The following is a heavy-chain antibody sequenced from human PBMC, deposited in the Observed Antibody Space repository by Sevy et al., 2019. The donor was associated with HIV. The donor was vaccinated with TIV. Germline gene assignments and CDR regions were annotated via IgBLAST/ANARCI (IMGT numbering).Heavy chain of an antibody. V-gene: IGHV3-30*18. J-gene: IGHJ4*02. CDR3: AKGPYYYGSGGYPVY. Sequence: GGSLRLSCAASGFTFSSYGMHWVRQAPGKGLEWVAVISYDGSNKYYADSVKGRFTISRDNSKNTLYLQMNSLRAEDTAVYYCAKGPYYYGSGGYPVYWGQGTLVTVSS. D-gene: IGHD3-10*01. CDR1: GFTFSSYG. CDR2: ISYDGSNK.